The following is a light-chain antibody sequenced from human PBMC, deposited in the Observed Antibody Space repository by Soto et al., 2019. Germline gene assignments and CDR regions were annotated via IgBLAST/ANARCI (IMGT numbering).Light chain of an antibody. CDR3: AAWDDSLNYV. J-gene: IGLJ1*01. V-gene: IGLV1-44*01. CDR1: RSNIGTNT. CDR2: SNS. Sequence: QPVLTQPPSASGTPGQRVTISCSGSRSNIGTNTVNWYQQLPGTAPKLLIYSNSQRPSGVPDRFSGSKSGTSASLAISGLQSEDEADYFCAAWDDSLNYVFGTGTKLTVL.